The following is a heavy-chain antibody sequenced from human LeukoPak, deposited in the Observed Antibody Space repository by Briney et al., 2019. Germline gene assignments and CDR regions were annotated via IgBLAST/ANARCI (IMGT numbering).Heavy chain of an antibody. J-gene: IGHJ4*02. CDR3: AKVYSDSRVGDVFFEY. D-gene: IGHD2-15*01. CDR2: ITSGFTP. CDR1: GLTISNYA. V-gene: IGHV3-23*01. Sequence: GGSLRLSCAASGLTISNYAMSWFRQAPGKGLEWVSGITSGFTPHYADSVKGRFTISRDNSKNTFHLQMNSLRAEDTAVYYCAKVYSDSRVGDVFFEYWGQGTLVTVSS.